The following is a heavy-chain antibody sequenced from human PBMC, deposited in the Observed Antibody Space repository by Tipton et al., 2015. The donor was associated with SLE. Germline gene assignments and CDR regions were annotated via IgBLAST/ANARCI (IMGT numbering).Heavy chain of an antibody. CDR1: GGSISTSSYY. J-gene: IGHJ4*02. CDR3: AREVTPENSKLSGPLDY. D-gene: IGHD2-21*02. CDR2: VYYTGST. V-gene: IGHV4-39*07. Sequence: TLSLTCTVSGGSISTSSYYWGWIRQPPGKGLEWIGNVYYTGSTFYNPSLKSRVTLSVDTSKNQFSLKLSSVTAADTAVYYCAREVTPENSKLSGPLDYWGQGTLVTVSS.